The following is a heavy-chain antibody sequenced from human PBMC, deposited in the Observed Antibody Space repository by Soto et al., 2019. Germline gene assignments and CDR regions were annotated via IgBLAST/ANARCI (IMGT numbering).Heavy chain of an antibody. Sequence: EVQLVESGGGLVQPGRSLRLSYAASGFTFDDYAMHWVRQAPGKGLEWVSGISWNSGSIGYADSVKGRFTISRDNAKNSLYLQMNSLRAEDTALYYCAKATPIVVVPAAIQGAFDIWGQGTMVTVSS. D-gene: IGHD2-2*02. CDR2: ISWNSGSI. J-gene: IGHJ3*02. V-gene: IGHV3-9*01. CDR3: AKATPIVVVPAAIQGAFDI. CDR1: GFTFDDYA.